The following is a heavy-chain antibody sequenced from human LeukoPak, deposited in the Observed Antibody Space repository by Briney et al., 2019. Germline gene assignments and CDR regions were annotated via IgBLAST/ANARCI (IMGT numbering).Heavy chain of an antibody. CDR3: APLGYCSGGSCPSHYGMDV. J-gene: IGHJ6*02. CDR2: INHSGST. D-gene: IGHD2-15*01. Sequence: SETLSLTCAVYGGSFSGYYWSWNRQPPGKGLEWIGEINHSGSTNYNPSHKSRVTISVDTSKNQFSLKLSSVTAADTAVYYCAPLGYCSGGSCPSHYGMDVWGQGTTVTVSS. CDR1: GGSFSGYY. V-gene: IGHV4-34*01.